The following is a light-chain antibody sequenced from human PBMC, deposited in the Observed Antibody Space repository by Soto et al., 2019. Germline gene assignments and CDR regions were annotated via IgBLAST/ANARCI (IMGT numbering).Light chain of an antibody. CDR1: QSVGNS. J-gene: IGKJ2*01. V-gene: IGKV3-15*01. CDR3: QQYNNWPEYT. Sequence: VVLTQSPGTLSVSPGEGVTLSCRASQSVGNSMAWYRQKPGQAPRLPIFGASTRVTGIPARFSGSGSGTEFTLTITSLQSDDFAVYYCQQYNNWPEYTFGPGTKLEIK. CDR2: GAS.